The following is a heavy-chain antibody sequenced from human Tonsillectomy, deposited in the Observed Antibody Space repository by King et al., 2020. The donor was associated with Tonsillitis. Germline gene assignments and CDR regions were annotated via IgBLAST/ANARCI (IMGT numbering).Heavy chain of an antibody. D-gene: IGHD2-2*01. J-gene: IGHJ5*02. V-gene: IGHV1-2*07. CDR1: GYTFTGYY. Sequence: VQLVESGAEVKKPGASVKVSCKASGYTFTGYYMHWVRQAPGQGLEWMGWINPNSGGTNYAHKFQGRVTMTRDTSISTAYMELSRLRSDDTAVYYCAREPNVVPHNWFDPWGQGTLVTVSS. CDR3: AREPNVVPHNWFDP. CDR2: INPNSGGT.